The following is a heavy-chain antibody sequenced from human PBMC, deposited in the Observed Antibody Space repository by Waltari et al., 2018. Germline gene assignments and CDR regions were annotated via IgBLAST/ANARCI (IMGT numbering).Heavy chain of an antibody. CDR2: INRAGTDK. Sequence: EVQLVESGGDLVQPGGSLRLSCAASGLPFGTSWVSWMRQAQGKGRGWVANINRAGTDKYYVDAVKGRFTISRDNARNSLYLQMSSLRVEDTAFYYCARASAVPGTRDYWGQGTLVTVSS. CDR3: ARASAVPGTRDY. V-gene: IGHV3-7*01. D-gene: IGHD6-19*01. CDR1: GLPFGTSW. J-gene: IGHJ4*02.